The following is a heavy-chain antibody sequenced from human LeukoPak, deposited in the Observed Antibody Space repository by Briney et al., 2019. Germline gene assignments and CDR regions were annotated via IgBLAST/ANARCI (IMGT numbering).Heavy chain of an antibody. CDR1: GYTFTSYD. CDR3: ASCLSSSWYNPYYYYGMDV. Sequence: ASVTVSCKASGYTFTSYDINWVRQATGQGPEWMGWMNTNSGNTGYAQKFQGRVTMTRNTSISTAYMELSSLRSEDTAVYYCASCLSSSWYNPYYYYGMDVWGQGTTVTVSS. CDR2: MNTNSGNT. D-gene: IGHD6-13*01. V-gene: IGHV1-8*01. J-gene: IGHJ6*02.